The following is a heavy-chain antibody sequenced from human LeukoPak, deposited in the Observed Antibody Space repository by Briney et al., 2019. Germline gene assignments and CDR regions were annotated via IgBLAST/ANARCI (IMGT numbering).Heavy chain of an antibody. CDR1: GGTFSSYA. D-gene: IGHD1-20*01. CDR2: IIPIFGIA. Sequence: SVKVSCKASGGTFSSYAISWVRQAPGQGLEWMGRIIPIFGIANYAQKFQGRVTITADKSTSPAYLELSSLRSEDTAVYYCARARITGGHFDYWGQGTLVTVSS. J-gene: IGHJ4*02. V-gene: IGHV1-69*04. CDR3: ARARITGGHFDY.